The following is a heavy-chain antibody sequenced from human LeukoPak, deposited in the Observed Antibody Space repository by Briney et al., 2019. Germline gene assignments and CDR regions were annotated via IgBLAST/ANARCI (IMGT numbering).Heavy chain of an antibody. D-gene: IGHD3-16*01. CDR3: AVDGGYNRFDP. Sequence: QPGGSLRLSCAASGFTFSSYWMSWVRQAPGKGLEWVANMNENGSVKNYVVSVKGRFTISRDNAKSSLYLQTNSLRAEDTAIYYCAVDGGYNRFDPWGQGTLVTVPS. V-gene: IGHV3-7*04. CDR1: GFTFSSYW. CDR2: MNENGSVK. J-gene: IGHJ5*02.